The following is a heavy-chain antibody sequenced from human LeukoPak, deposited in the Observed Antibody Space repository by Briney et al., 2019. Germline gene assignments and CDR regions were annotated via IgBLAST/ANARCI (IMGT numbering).Heavy chain of an antibody. CDR1: GGSISSSTYY. CDR3: ARDRCTSTSCYTRRIDP. Sequence: SETLSLTCAVSGGSISSSTYYWGWIRQPPGKGLEWIGSIYHSGSTYYNPSLKSRVTISVDRSKNQFSLKLSSVTAADTAVYYCARDRCTSTSCYTRRIDPWGQGTLVTVSS. CDR2: IYHSGST. V-gene: IGHV4-39*07. J-gene: IGHJ5*02. D-gene: IGHD2-2*02.